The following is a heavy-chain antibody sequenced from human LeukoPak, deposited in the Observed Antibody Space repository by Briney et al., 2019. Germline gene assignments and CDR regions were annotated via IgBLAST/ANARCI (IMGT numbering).Heavy chain of an antibody. D-gene: IGHD2-15*01. CDR3: ARTWVGYYFDY. CDR1: GFTVSSNY. Sequence: GGSLRLSCAASGFTVSSNYMSWVRQAPGKGLEWVSVIYSGGRTYYEDSVKGRLTISRDNSKNTLYLQMNSLRAADTAVYDCARTWVGYYFDYWGEGTLVTVSS. J-gene: IGHJ4*02. V-gene: IGHV3-53*01. CDR2: IYSGGRT.